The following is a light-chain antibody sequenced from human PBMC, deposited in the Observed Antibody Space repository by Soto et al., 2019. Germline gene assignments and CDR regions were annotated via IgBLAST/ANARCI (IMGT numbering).Light chain of an antibody. V-gene: IGKV3-11*01. CDR2: DAS. CDR1: QSVSSY. CDR3: QQRSNWPPWT. J-gene: IGKJ1*01. Sequence: EIVLTQSPATLSLSPGERATLSCRASQSVSSYLAWYQQKPGQAPRLLIYDASNRATGIPARFSGSGSRTDFTLTSSSLEPEDVAVYYCQQRSNWPPWTFGQGTKVEIK.